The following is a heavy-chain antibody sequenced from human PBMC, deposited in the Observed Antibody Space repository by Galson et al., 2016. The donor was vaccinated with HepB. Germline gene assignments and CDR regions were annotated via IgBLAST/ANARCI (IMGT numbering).Heavy chain of an antibody. J-gene: IGHJ4*02. Sequence: QSGAEVKKAGESLKISCKASGYSFSSYWIGWVRQMPGKGLEWMGMIYPGDSDTIGNSGTRYSPSFQGHVTISADKSISTAYLQWSSLKASDTAMYYCARRRVWRTVPQVDYDYWGQGTLVTVSS. CDR1: GYSFSSYW. CDR2: IYPGDSDTIGNSGT. CDR3: ARRRVWRTVPQVDYDY. D-gene: IGHD4-11*01. V-gene: IGHV5-51*01.